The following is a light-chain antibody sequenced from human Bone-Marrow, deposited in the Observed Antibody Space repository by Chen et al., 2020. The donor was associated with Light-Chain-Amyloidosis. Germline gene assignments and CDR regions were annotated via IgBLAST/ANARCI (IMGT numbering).Light chain of an antibody. CDR3: MQALQSPRS. V-gene: IGKV2-28*01. J-gene: IGKJ2*03. CDR1: QSLLYSNGDNY. Sequence: DIVMNQSPLSLRVTPGETASISCRSSQSLLYSNGDNYLDWYLQKPGQSPQLLIYLGSNRASGVPDRFSGSGSGTDFTLKISRVEAEDVGVYYCMQALQSPRSFGQGTRLEIK. CDR2: LGS.